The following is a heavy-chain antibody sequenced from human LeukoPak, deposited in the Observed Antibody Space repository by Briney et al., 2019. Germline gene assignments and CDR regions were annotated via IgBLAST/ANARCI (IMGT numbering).Heavy chain of an antibody. V-gene: IGHV3-74*01. Sequence: PGGSLRLSCTASGFSFSGHWMHWARHLPGKGLVWVSRISPTGSTTSYADSVKGRFTVSRDNAKNTLYLQVNNLRADDTAVYYCARGPNSNWSGLDFWGQGTLLTVSS. D-gene: IGHD6-6*01. J-gene: IGHJ4*02. CDR3: ARGPNSNWSGLDF. CDR1: GFSFSGHW. CDR2: ISPTGSTT.